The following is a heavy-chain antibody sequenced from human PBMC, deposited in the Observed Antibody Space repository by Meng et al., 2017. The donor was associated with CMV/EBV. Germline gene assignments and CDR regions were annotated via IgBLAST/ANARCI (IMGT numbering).Heavy chain of an antibody. D-gene: IGHD6-13*01. CDR3: ARVARSLGYSSSWYFDY. Sequence: GESLKISCAASGFTFSSYSMNWVRQAPGKGLEWVSSISSSSSYIYYADSVKGRFTTSRDNAKNSLYLQMNSLRAEDTAVYYCARVARSLGYSSSWYFDYWGQGALVTVSS. V-gene: IGHV3-21*01. J-gene: IGHJ4*02. CDR1: GFTFSSYS. CDR2: ISSSSSYI.